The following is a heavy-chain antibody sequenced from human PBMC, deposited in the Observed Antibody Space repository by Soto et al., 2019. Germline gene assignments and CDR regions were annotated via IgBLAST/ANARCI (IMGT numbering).Heavy chain of an antibody. J-gene: IGHJ4*02. V-gene: IGHV3-13*01. CDR3: AKSQAIGTHVFDS. Sequence: GGSLRLSCEASGFPFSGFDMHWVRQRTGKGLEWVSSIGTAGDTYYAVSVKGRFTISRDNSKNFLSLQMNSLRAGDIAVYSWAKSQAIGTHVFDSWGQGTQVTVSS. CDR1: GFPFSGFD. CDR2: IGTAGDT. D-gene: IGHD1-1*01.